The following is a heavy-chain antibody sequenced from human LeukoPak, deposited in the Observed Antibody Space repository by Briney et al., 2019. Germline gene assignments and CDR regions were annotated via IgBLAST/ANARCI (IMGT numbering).Heavy chain of an antibody. CDR3: AGSRTPSYYDSSGYLTISY. D-gene: IGHD3-22*01. Sequence: GSSVKVSCKASGGTFSSYAISWVRQAPGQGLEWMGGIIPIFGTANYAQKFQGRVTITADESTSTAYMELSSLRSEDTAVYYCAGSRTPSYYDSSGYLTISYWGQGTLVTVSS. V-gene: IGHV1-69*01. CDR1: GGTFSSYA. J-gene: IGHJ4*02. CDR2: IIPIFGTA.